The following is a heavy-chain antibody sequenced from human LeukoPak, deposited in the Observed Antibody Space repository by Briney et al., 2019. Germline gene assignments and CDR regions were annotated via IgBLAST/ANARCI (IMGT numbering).Heavy chain of an antibody. CDR3: AKWGDYDVLTGYYVPDY. CDR2: ILGSGVTT. D-gene: IGHD3-9*01. Sequence: PGASLRLSCAASGFTFSNYAMSWVRQAPGKGLEWVSAILGSGVTTYHADSVKGRFTVSRDNSKSTLYLQMNTLRAEDTALYYCAKWGDYDVLTGYYVPDYWGQGTLVTVSS. J-gene: IGHJ4*02. CDR1: GFTFSNYA. V-gene: IGHV3-23*01.